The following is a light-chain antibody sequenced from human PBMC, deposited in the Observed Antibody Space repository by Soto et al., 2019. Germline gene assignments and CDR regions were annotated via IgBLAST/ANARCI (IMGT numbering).Light chain of an antibody. V-gene: IGKV1-39*01. J-gene: IGKJ1*01. CDR2: AAS. Sequence: DIQMTQPPSSLSASVEDRVTITCRASQNIKMYLSWYQQKPGKAPNLLITAASRRQSGVPARFSGSGSGTDYTLTITSLQPEDFAIYYCQQSYSDPRTFGQGTKVDIK. CDR1: QNIKMY. CDR3: QQSYSDPRT.